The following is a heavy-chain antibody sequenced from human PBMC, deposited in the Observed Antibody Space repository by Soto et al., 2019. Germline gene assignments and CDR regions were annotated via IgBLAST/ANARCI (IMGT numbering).Heavy chain of an antibody. CDR2: ISGSGGNT. CDR3: AKAYTSGSSDY. Sequence: AGGSLRLSCAASGFTFSSYAMNWVRQAPGKGLEWVSLISGSGGNTYYADSVKGRFTISRDSSRNTLYLQMSSLRAEDTAIYYCAKAYTSGSSDYWGQGTLVTVSS. J-gene: IGHJ4*02. D-gene: IGHD3-10*01. V-gene: IGHV3-23*01. CDR1: GFTFSSYA.